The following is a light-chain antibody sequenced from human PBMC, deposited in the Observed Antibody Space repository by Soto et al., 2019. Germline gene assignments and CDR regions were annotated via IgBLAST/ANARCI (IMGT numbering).Light chain of an antibody. CDR3: HHLHGFSWT. CDR1: QSINDW. CDR2: KAS. Sequence: DIQMTQSPSTLSASVGDRVTITCRASQSINDWVAWYQQKPGRAPKFLIYKASNLESGVPSRFSGSGSGTEFTLTISSLQPDDFATYYCHHLHGFSWTFGQGTKVEIK. J-gene: IGKJ1*01. V-gene: IGKV1-5*03.